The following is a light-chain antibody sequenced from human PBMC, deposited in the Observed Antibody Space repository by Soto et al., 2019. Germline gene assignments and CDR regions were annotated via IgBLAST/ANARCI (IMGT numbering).Light chain of an antibody. J-gene: IGLJ3*02. CDR3: ETWDSNTHTV. CDR1: SWHSSYI. Sequence: LLTQSSSASASLGSSVKLTCTLSSWHSSYIIAWHQQQPGKAPRYLMKLEGSGSYNKGSGVPDRFSGSSSGADRYLTISNLQFEDEADYYCETWDSNTHTVFGGGTKLTVL. CDR2: LEGSGSY. V-gene: IGLV4-60*02.